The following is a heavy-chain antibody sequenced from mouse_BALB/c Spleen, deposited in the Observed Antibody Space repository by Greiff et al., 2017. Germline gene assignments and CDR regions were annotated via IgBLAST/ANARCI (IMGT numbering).Heavy chain of an antibody. CDR2: IDPYNGGT. Sequence: EVKLVESGPELVKPGASVKVSCKASGYAFTSYNMYWVKQSHGKSLEWIGYIDPYNGGTSYNQKFKGKATLTVDKSSSTAYMHLNSLTSEDSAVYYCARGFITTATVDYWGQGTTLTVSS. CDR1: GYAFTSYN. J-gene: IGHJ2*01. CDR3: ARGFITTATVDY. V-gene: IGHV1S135*01. D-gene: IGHD1-2*01.